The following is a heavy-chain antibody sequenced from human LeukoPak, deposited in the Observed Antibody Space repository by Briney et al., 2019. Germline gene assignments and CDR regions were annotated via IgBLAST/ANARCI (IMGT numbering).Heavy chain of an antibody. CDR2: ISGSGGST. CDR1: GFTFSSYA. D-gene: IGHD6-19*01. Sequence: GGSLRLSCTASGFTFSSYAMSWVRQAPGKGLEWVSAISGSGGSTYYADSVKGRFTISRDNSKNTLFLQLNSLRAEDTAVYYCARDQGSGWDFDFWGQGTLVTVSS. V-gene: IGHV3-23*01. CDR3: ARDQGSGWDFDF. J-gene: IGHJ4*02.